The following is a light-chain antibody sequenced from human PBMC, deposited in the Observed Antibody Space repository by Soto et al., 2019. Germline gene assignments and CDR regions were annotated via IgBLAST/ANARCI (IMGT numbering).Light chain of an antibody. J-gene: IGKJ1*01. CDR2: AAS. CDR3: QQYASSPRT. CDR1: QSVAGSY. Sequence: EIVLTQSPGTLSLSPGERATLSCRASQSVAGSYLAWYQQKPGQAPRLVLYAASSRATGIPDRFSGSGSGTDFTLTISRLEPEDFAVYYCQQYASSPRTFGQGTKVDIK. V-gene: IGKV3-20*01.